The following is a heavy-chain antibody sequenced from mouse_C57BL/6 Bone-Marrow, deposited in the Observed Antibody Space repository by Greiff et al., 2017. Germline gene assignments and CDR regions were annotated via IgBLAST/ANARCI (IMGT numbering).Heavy chain of an antibody. CDR2: INPYNGGT. CDR3: ARLDVYYDYDGFAY. V-gene: IGHV1-19*01. D-gene: IGHD2-4*01. CDR1: GYTFTDYY. Sequence: EVQLQQSGPVLVKPGASVKMSCKASGYTFTDYYMNWVKQSHGKSLEWIGVINPYNGGTSYNQKFKGKATLTVDKSSSTAYMELNSLTSADSAVYYCARLDVYYDYDGFAYWGQGTLVTFSA. J-gene: IGHJ3*01.